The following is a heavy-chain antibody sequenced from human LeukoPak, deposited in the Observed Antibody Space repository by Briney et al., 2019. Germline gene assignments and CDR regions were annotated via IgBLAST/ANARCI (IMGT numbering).Heavy chain of an antibody. Sequence: GGSLRLSCAASGFTFSSYDMHWVPQAPGKGLEWVAFIRYDGNNKYHADSVKGRFTISRDNSKNTLNLQMNSLRAEDTAVYYCAKDRWGAVASFDNWGQGTLVTVSS. CDR3: AKDRWGAVASFDN. CDR2: IRYDGNNK. CDR1: GFTFSSYD. J-gene: IGHJ4*02. D-gene: IGHD6-19*01. V-gene: IGHV3-30*02.